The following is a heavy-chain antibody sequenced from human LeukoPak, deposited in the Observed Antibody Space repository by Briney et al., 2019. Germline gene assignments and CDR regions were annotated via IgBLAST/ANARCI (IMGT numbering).Heavy chain of an antibody. D-gene: IGHD2/OR15-2a*01. V-gene: IGHV3-53*01. CDR2: IYNDGST. CDR1: GFTLSTYA. J-gene: IGHJ3*02. Sequence: TGGSLRLSCAATGFTLSTYAMSWVRQAPGKGLEWVSIIYNDGSTYYADSMKGRFTISRDNSKNTLHLQVNSLRAEDTAMYYCARNILFAFDIWGQGTMVTVSS. CDR3: ARNILFAFDI.